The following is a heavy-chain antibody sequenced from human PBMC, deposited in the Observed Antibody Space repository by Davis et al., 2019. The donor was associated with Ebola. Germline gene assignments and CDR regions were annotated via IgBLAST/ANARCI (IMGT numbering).Heavy chain of an antibody. CDR2: ISSNGMST. J-gene: IGHJ2*01. V-gene: IGHV3-64*04. CDR1: GFTFSNYG. D-gene: IGHD3-22*01. Sequence: GESLKISCAASGFTFSNYGMQWVRQAPGKGLEYVSGISSNGMSTYYANSVKGRFTISRDNSKHTLSLQMNSLSAEDTAMYYCARNQYYYDSSGYYRYFDLWGRGTLVTVSS. CDR3: ARNQYYYDSSGYYRYFDL.